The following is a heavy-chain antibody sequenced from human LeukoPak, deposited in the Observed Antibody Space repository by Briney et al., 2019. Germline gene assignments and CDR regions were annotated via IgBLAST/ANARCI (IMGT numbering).Heavy chain of an antibody. J-gene: IGHJ5*02. Sequence: PSETLPLLRSVWGRSHSSYYWIWIRQPAGRGLEWIGRIYPSGSPNYNPSLKSRVTMSIDTSKHQFSLTLRSVTAGDPAVFYCARVFGGWYNWFDPGGRGTPVTVS. CDR3: ARVFGGWYNWFDP. CDR2: IYPSGSP. CDR1: GRSHSSYY. D-gene: IGHD6-19*01. V-gene: IGHV4-4*07.